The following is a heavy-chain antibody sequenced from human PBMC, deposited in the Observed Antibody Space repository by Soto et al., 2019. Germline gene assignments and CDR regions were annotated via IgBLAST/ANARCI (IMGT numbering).Heavy chain of an antibody. V-gene: IGHV4-30-4*01. J-gene: IGHJ5*02. D-gene: IGHD2-2*01. CDR1: GDSSSGGDYF. CDR2: ISYSGSI. CDR3: ARGVIVVQPTAMSWLDP. Sequence: PSETLSLTCAVSGDSSSGGDYFWSWIRQPPGKGLEWLGYISYSGSIYYNPSLKSRVTISRDTSRNQFSLRLHSVTAADTAVYYCARGVIVVQPTAMSWLDPWGPGTLVTVSS.